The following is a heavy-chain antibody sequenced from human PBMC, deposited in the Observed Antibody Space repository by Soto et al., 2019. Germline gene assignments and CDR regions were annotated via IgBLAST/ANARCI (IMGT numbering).Heavy chain of an antibody. D-gene: IGHD6-19*01. CDR3: ARGMGTDGWSNHAFDL. V-gene: IGHV3-7*04. CDR1: GFTFRNYR. J-gene: IGHJ3*01. CDR2: IKQDGSEK. Sequence: GSLRLSCAASGFTFRNYRMSWVRQAPGMGLEWVAIIKQDGSEKYYVDSVKGRFTISRDNAKNSLFLQMNSLRVEDTAVHMCARGMGTDGWSNHAFDLSGQATMVTVSS.